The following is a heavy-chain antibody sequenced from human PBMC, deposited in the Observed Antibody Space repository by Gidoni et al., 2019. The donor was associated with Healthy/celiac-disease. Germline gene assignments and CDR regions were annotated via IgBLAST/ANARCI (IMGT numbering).Heavy chain of an antibody. V-gene: IGHV3-9*01. D-gene: IGHD2-2*02. CDR1: GFTFDDSA. CDR3: AKVYCSSTSCYTKTFGAFDI. CDR2: ISWNSGSI. Sequence: EVQLVESGGGLVQPGRSLSLSCSASGFTFDDSAMHWVRQAPGKGLEWVSGISWNSGSIGYADSVKGRFTISRDNAKNSLYLQMNSLRAEDTALYYCAKVYCSSTSCYTKTFGAFDIWGQGTMVTVSS. J-gene: IGHJ3*02.